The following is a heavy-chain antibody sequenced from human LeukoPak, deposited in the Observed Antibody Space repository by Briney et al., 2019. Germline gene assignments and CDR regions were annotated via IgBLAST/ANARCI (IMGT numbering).Heavy chain of an antibody. Sequence: GASVKVSCKASGYTFTAYYMHWVRQAPGQGLEWMGWINLNSGGTNYAQKFQGRVTMTRDTSISTAYMELSRLISDDTAVYFCATESTTVRVIDYWGQGTLVTVSS. CDR1: GYTFTAYY. D-gene: IGHD4-17*01. J-gene: IGHJ4*02. V-gene: IGHV1-2*02. CDR2: INLNSGGT. CDR3: ATESTTVRVIDY.